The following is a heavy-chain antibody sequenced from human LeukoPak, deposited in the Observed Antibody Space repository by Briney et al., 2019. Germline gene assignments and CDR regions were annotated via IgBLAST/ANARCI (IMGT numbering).Heavy chain of an antibody. D-gene: IGHD5-24*01. CDR3: AKEGDGYH. Sequence: GGSLRLSCAASGFTFSNYEMNWVRQAPGKGLEWVSLIRWDGGSTYYADSVKGRFTISRDNSKNSLYLQMNSLRTEDTALYYCAKEGDGYHWGQGTMVTVSS. CDR2: IRWDGGST. CDR1: GFTFSNYE. V-gene: IGHV3-43*02. J-gene: IGHJ3*01.